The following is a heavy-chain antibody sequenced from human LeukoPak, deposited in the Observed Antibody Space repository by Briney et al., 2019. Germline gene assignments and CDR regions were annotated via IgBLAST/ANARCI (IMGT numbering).Heavy chain of an antibody. D-gene: IGHD6-19*01. CDR2: IYSGGST. CDR1: GFTVSSNY. Sequence: GGSLRLSCAASGFTVSSNYMSWVRQAPGKGLEWVSVIYSGGSTYYADSVKGRFTISSGNSKKTLYLQMNSLRAEDTAVYYCEKAGWSMVRFDYWGQGTLVTVSS. J-gene: IGHJ4*02. CDR3: EKAGWSMVRFDY. V-gene: IGHV3-53*01.